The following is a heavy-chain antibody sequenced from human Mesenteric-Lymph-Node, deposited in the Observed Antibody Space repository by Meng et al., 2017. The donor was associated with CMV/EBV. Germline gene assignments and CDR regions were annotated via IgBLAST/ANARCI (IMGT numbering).Heavy chain of an antibody. CDR1: GFTFSSYG. Sequence: GESLKISCAASGFTFSSYGMHWVRQAPGKGLEWVAFIRYDGNKKYYGDSVKGRFTVSRDNAKNSLYLQMDSLRAEDTAIYYCARDLDLYGMDVWGQGTTVTVSS. J-gene: IGHJ6*02. CDR2: IRYDGNKK. CDR3: ARDLDLYGMDV. V-gene: IGHV3-30*02.